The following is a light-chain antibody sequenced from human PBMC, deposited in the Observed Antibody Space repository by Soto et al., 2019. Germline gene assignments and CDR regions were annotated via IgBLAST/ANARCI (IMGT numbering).Light chain of an antibody. CDR1: KSVSNNY. CDR2: GAS. V-gene: IGKV3-20*01. CDR3: RQYGRAPTT. J-gene: IGKJ1*01. Sequence: IKSVSNNYLAWYPPNPGQAPRLLIYGASNRATGIPDRFSGSGSGTNIPLTIGSLEPQVIPAYDCRQYGRAPTTCSQGTKVDIK.